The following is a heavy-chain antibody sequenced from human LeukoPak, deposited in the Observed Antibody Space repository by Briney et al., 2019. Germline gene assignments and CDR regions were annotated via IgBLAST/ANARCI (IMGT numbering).Heavy chain of an antibody. CDR1: GFTFSSYA. CDR2: ISFDGSDK. D-gene: IGHD4-23*01. J-gene: IGHJ4*02. CDR3: AKLPL. V-gene: IGHV3-30*01. Sequence: QPGGSLRLSCAASGFTFSSYAIHWVRQAPGKGLEWVAVISFDGSDKYYADSVKGRFTISRDNSKNTLYLQMNSLRAEDTAVYYCAKLPLWGQGTLVTVSS.